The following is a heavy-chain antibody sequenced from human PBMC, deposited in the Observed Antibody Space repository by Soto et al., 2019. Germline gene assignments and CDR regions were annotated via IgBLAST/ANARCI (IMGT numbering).Heavy chain of an antibody. CDR2: IYYNGTT. CDR1: GGSISSPNFY. J-gene: IGHJ6*02. CDR3: ARQVVPAAKGELYPHGIYYYYYYGMDV. D-gene: IGHD2-2*01. Sequence: PSETLSLTCTVSGGSISSPNFYWSWIRQHPGKGLEWIGHIYYNGTTYYNPTLKSRVSISVDTSKNQFSLKLSSVTAADTAVYYCARQVVPAAKGELYPHGIYYYYYYGMDVWGQGTTVTVSS. V-gene: IGHV4-31*03.